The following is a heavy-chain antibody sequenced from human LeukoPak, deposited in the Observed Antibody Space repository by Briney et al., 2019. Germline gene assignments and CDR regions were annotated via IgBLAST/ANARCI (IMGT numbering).Heavy chain of an antibody. CDR3: ARGRIAKIVVVHSFSYGMDV. CDR2: INDYTGDT. CDR1: GGSISSGGYS. Sequence: MTSETLSLTCAVSGGSISSGGYSWSWIRQPPGKGLEWTVEINDYTGDTNYNPSLNNRVSISLEKSKNQFSLELRSVTAADTAVYYCARGRIAKIVVVHSFSYGMDVWGQGTTVTVSS. V-gene: IGHV4-30-2*01. J-gene: IGHJ6*02. D-gene: IGHD3-22*01.